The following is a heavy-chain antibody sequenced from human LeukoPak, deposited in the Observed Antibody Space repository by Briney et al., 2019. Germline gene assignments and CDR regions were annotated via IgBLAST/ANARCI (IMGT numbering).Heavy chain of an antibody. CDR2: LSFGGDNR. Sequence: GGSLRLSCAASGFTFSHYAMSWVRQAPGKGLEWVSGLSFGGDNRYYADSVKGRFTISRDNFKNTLYLQMNSLRVEDTAIYYCANDFTTYHLLQSYFESWGQGTLVTVSS. CDR3: ANDFTTYHLLQSYFES. J-gene: IGHJ4*02. D-gene: IGHD2-2*01. V-gene: IGHV3-23*01. CDR1: GFTFSHYA.